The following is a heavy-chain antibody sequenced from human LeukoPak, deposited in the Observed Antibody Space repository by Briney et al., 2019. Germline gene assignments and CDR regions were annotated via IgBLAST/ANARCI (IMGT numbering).Heavy chain of an antibody. CDR2: INPNSGGT. J-gene: IGHJ6*02. V-gene: IGHV1-2*02. CDR3: ATVSYYYGMDV. Sequence: ASVKVSCTASGYTFTGYYMHWVRQAPGQGLEWMGWINPNSGGTNYAQKFQGRVTMTRDTSIRTAYMELSRLRSDDTAIYYCATVSYYYGMDVWGQGTTVTVSS. CDR1: GYTFTGYY. D-gene: IGHD2-8*01.